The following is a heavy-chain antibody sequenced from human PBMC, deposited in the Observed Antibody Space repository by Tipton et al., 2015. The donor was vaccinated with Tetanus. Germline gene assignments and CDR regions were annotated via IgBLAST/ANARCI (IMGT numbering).Heavy chain of an antibody. D-gene: IGHD4-23*01. CDR1: GFTFSSYA. V-gene: IGHV4-59*01. Sequence: LRLSCAASGFTFSSYAMSWVRQAPGKGLEWIGYIYYSGSTNYNPSLKSRVTISVDTSKNQFSLKLSSVTAADTAVYYCARVAVTQNYFDYWGQGTLVTVSS. CDR3: ARVAVTQNYFDY. J-gene: IGHJ4*02. CDR2: IYYSGST.